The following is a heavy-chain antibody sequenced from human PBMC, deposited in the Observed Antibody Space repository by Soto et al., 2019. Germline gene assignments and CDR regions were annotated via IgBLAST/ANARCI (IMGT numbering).Heavy chain of an antibody. CDR2: IIPIFGTA. V-gene: IGHV1-69*13. D-gene: IGHD3-9*01. J-gene: IGHJ6*03. CDR3: ARGRVKSIYDILTGYDYYYYYYYMDV. CDR1: GGTFSSYA. Sequence: GASVKVSCKASGGTFSSYAISWVRQAPGQGLEWMGGIIPIFGTANYAQKFQGRVTITADESTSTAYMELSSLRSEDTAVYYCARGRVKSIYDILTGYDYYYYYYYMDVWGKGTTVTVSS.